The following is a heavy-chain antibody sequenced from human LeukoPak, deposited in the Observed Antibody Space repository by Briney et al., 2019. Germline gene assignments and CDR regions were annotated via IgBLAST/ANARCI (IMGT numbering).Heavy chain of an antibody. CDR1: GYTFTGYY. V-gene: IGHV1-2*02. Sequence: ASVKVSCKASGYTFTGYYMHWVRQAPGQGLEWMGWINPNSGGTNYAQKFQGRVTMTRDTSISTAYMELSRLRSDDTAVYYCARVVAAARSYYYYGMDVWGQGTTVTVSS. J-gene: IGHJ6*02. D-gene: IGHD6-13*01. CDR3: ARVVAAARSYYYYGMDV. CDR2: INPNSGGT.